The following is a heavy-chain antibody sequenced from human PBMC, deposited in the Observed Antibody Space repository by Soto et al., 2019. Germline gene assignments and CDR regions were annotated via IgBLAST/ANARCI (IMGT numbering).Heavy chain of an antibody. Sequence: QVQLQESGPGLVKPSETLSLTCTVSGGSISSYYWSWIRQPPGKGLEWIGYIYYSGSTNYNPSLKSRVTISVDTSKNQFSLKLSSVTAADTAVYYCARDQPFYYGSGRGYFDLWGRGTLVTVSS. V-gene: IGHV4-59*01. CDR1: GGSISSYY. CDR3: ARDQPFYYGSGRGYFDL. J-gene: IGHJ2*01. CDR2: IYYSGST. D-gene: IGHD3-10*01.